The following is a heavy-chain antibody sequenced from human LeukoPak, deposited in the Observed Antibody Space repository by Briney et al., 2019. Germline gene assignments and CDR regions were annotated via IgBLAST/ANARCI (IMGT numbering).Heavy chain of an antibody. Sequence: SETLSLTCTVSGGSISSYYWSWIRQPPGKGLEWIGYIYYSGSTNYNPSLKSRVTISVDTSKNQFSLKLSSVTAADTAVYYCARTMYYYGSGDSDYWGQGTLVTVSS. CDR1: GGSISSYY. CDR3: ARTMYYYGSGDSDY. J-gene: IGHJ4*02. D-gene: IGHD3-10*01. V-gene: IGHV4-59*01. CDR2: IYYSGST.